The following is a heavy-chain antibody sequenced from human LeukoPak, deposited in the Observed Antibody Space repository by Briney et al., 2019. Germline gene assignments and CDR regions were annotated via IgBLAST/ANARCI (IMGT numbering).Heavy chain of an antibody. CDR3: ARKGLGGELGGFDY. V-gene: IGHV3-20*01. CDR2: INRNGGTT. Sequence: PGGSLRLSCAGSGFTFDDYGMSWVRQAPGKGLEWVSGINRNGGTTGYADSVKGRFTISRDNAKNSLDLQMNSLRAEDTALYHCARKGLGGELGGFDYWGQGTLVTVSS. J-gene: IGHJ4*02. CDR1: GFTFDDYG. D-gene: IGHD3-16*01.